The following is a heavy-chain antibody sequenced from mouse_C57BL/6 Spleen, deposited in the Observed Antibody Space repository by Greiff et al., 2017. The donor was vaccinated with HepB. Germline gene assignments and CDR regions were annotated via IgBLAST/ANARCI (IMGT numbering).Heavy chain of an antibody. CDR3: TKIYYGNYDFDY. Sequence: EVQLQQSGAELVRPGASVKLSCTASGFNIKDDYMHWVKQRPEQGLEWIGWIDPENGDTEYASKFQGKATITADTSSNTAYLQLSSLTSEDTAVYSCTKIYYGNYDFDYSGQGTTLTVPS. V-gene: IGHV14-4*01. CDR1: GFNIKDDY. J-gene: IGHJ2*01. CDR2: IDPENGDT. D-gene: IGHD2-1*01.